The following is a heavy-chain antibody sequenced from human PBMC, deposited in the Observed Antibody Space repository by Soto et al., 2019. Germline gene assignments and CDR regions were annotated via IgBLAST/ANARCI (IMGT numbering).Heavy chain of an antibody. J-gene: IGHJ5*02. CDR1: GGSIRSYY. D-gene: IGHD6-6*01. CDR3: ARAYSSSSNWFDP. CDR2: IYYSGST. V-gene: IGHV4-59*01. Sequence: SETRSLTWPVSGGSIRSYYWSWIRQPPGKGLEWIGYIYYSGSTNYNPSLKSRVTISVDTSKNQFSLKLSSVTAADTAVYYCARAYSSSSNWFDPWGQGTLVTFSS.